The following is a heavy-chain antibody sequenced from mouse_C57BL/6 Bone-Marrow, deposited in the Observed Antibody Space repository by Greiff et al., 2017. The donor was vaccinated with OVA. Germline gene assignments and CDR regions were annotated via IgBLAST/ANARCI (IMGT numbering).Heavy chain of an antibody. V-gene: IGHV1-19*01. CDR3: ARPKFITTGDWYFDV. Sequence: VQLQQSGPVLVKPGASVKMSCKASGYTFTDYYMNWVKQSHGKSLEWIGVINPYNGGTSYNQKFKGKATLTVDKSSSTAYMELNSLTSEDSAVYYCARPKFITTGDWYFDVWGTGTTVTVSS. CDR2: INPYNGGT. J-gene: IGHJ1*03. D-gene: IGHD1-1*01. CDR1: GYTFTDYY.